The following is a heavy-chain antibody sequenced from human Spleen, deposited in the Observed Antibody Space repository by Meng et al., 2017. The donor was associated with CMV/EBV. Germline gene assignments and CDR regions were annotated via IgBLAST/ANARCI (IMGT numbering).Heavy chain of an antibody. J-gene: IGHJ5*02. Sequence: GESLKISCAASGFTFSTYAMSWVRQAPGKGLEWVSAISGSGGSRYYADSVKGRFTISRDNSKNTLSLQMNSLRAEDTAVYYCAKGIPATKGQRGTPGGWFDPWGQGTLVTVSS. CDR2: ISGSGGSR. CDR3: AKGIPATKGQRGTPGGWFDP. CDR1: GFTFSTYA. D-gene: IGHD1-26*01. V-gene: IGHV3-23*01.